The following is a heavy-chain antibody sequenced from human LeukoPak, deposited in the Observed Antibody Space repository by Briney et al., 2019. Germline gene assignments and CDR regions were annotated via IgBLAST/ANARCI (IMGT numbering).Heavy chain of an antibody. J-gene: IGHJ3*02. D-gene: IGHD3-10*01. CDR2: INHSGST. Sequence: SETLSLTCAVYGDSFSGYYWSWIRQPPEKGLEWIGEINHSGSTNYNPSLKSPVTISIDTSKSQFSVKLSSVTAADTAVYYCARHGPGSYYKGIHSSSWAFDIWGQGTMVTVSS. CDR1: GDSFSGYY. V-gene: IGHV4-34*01. CDR3: ARHGPGSYYKGIHSSSWAFDI.